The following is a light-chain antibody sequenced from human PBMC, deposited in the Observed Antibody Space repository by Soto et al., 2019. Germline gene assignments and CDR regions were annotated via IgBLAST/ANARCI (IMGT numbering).Light chain of an antibody. V-gene: IGKV3-20*01. CDR3: QQYGSFFT. CDR2: SAS. CDR1: QSVYSNY. Sequence: EIVLTQSPGSLSLSPGERATLSCRASQSVYSNYLAWYQQKPGQTPRLLIYSASNRTAGIPDRFSGSGSGTDFTLSISRLKHEYFAVYYCQQYGSFFTFGPGTKVDIK. J-gene: IGKJ3*01.